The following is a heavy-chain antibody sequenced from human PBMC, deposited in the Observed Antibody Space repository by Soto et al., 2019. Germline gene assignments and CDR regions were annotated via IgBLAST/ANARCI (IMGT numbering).Heavy chain of an antibody. V-gene: IGHV3-30*02. CDR2: MSYDGSDT. CDR1: GFIFSNNG. Sequence: GGSLRLSCVGSGFIFSNNGTHWVRQTPGKGLEWVAFMSYDGSDTFYADSVKGRFTISRGNSKNTLFLHMSNLRAEDTAMYYCTIVRVADSALDHWGQGTLVTVSS. D-gene: IGHD3-10*02. J-gene: IGHJ4*02. CDR3: TIVRVADSALDH.